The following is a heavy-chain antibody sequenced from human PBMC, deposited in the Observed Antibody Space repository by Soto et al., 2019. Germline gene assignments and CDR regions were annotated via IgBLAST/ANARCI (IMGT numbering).Heavy chain of an antibody. V-gene: IGHV3-11*01. CDR2: FSNSGSTM. J-gene: IGHJ4*02. CDR1: GFTFSDYY. Sequence: PGGSLRLSCAASGFTFSDYYMSWIRQAPGKGLEWVSYFSNSGSTMFYADSVKGRFTISRDNAKNSVYLHMHSLRAEDTAVYSCARVAGSGDHASGYHYAFYYWRKGSRVTVSS. CDR3: ARVAGSGDHASGYHYAFYY. D-gene: IGHD3-22*01.